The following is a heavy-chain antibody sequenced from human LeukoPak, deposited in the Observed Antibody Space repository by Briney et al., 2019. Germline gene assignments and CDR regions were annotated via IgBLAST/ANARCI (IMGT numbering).Heavy chain of an antibody. CDR3: ARVVVTAILRYFDY. CDR1: GFTFNTYW. Sequence: GGSLRLSCAASGFTFNTYWMHWVRQAPGKGLVWVSHINSDGSSTNYADSVKDRFSISRDNAKNTLYLIMNSLRAEDTAVYYCARVVVTAILRYFDYWGQGTLVTVSS. D-gene: IGHD2-21*02. J-gene: IGHJ4*02. CDR2: INSDGSST. V-gene: IGHV3-74*01.